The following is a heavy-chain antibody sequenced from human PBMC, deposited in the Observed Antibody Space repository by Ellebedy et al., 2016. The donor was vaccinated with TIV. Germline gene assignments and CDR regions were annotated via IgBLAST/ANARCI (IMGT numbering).Heavy chain of an antibody. V-gene: IGHV3-74*01. CDR1: GFTFSDYW. CDR2: INGDGGAT. CDR3: TRGLDV. J-gene: IGHJ6*02. Sequence: GESLKISCTASGFTFSDYWIHWVRQTPGKGLVWVSRINGDGGATNYADSVRGRFSMSRDNDKNRLYLRMNSLRVEDSAIYYCTRGLDVWGQGTTVLVSS.